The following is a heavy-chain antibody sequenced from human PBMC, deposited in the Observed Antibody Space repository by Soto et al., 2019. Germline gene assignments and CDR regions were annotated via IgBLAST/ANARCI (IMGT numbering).Heavy chain of an antibody. Sequence: PSETLSLTCAVYGGSFSGYYWSWIRQPPGKGLEWIGEINHSGSTNYNPSLKSRVTISVDTSKNQFSLKLSSVTAADTAVYYCARVGQGYSSSWYWGRAFDIWGQGTMVTV. CDR2: INHSGST. V-gene: IGHV4-34*01. J-gene: IGHJ3*02. CDR3: ARVGQGYSSSWYWGRAFDI. CDR1: GGSFSGYY. D-gene: IGHD6-13*01.